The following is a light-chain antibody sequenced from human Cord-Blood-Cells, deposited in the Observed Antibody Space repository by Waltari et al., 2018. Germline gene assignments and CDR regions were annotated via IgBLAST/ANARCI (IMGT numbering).Light chain of an antibody. CDR2: EGS. CDR1: SSDVGSYNL. Sequence: QSALTQPASVSGSPGQSITISCPGTSSDVGSYNLASWYQQHPGKAPKLMIYEGSKRPSGVSNRFSGSKSGNTASLTISGLQAEDEADYYCCSYAGSYVVFGGGTKLTVL. V-gene: IGLV2-23*01. J-gene: IGLJ2*01. CDR3: CSYAGSYVV.